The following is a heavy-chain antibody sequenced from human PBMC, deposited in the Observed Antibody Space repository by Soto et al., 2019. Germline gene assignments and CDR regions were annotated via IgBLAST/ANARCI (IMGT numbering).Heavy chain of an antibody. V-gene: IGHV3-48*01. Sequence: GGSLRLSCAASGFTFSSYSMNWVRQAPGKGLEWVSYISSSSSTIYYADSVKGRFTISRDNAKNSLYLQMNSLRAEDTAVYYCAREAPHFWSGYYYFDYWGQGTLVTVSS. D-gene: IGHD3-3*02. CDR3: AREAPHFWSGYYYFDY. CDR2: ISSSSSTI. CDR1: GFTFSSYS. J-gene: IGHJ4*02.